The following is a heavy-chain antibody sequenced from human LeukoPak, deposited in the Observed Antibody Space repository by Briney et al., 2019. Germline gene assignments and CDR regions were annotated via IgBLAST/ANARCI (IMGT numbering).Heavy chain of an antibody. J-gene: IGHJ4*02. CDR3: AKEKFDWGTMYYFDY. CDR2: ISWNSGSI. V-gene: IGHV3-9*01. CDR1: GFTFDDYA. D-gene: IGHD3-9*01. Sequence: PGGSLRLSCAASGFTFDDYAMHWVRQAPGKGLEWVSGISWNSGSIGYADSVKGRITVSRDNSKNTLSLQMNSLRPEDTAVYYCAKEKFDWGTMYYFDYWGQGTLVTVSS.